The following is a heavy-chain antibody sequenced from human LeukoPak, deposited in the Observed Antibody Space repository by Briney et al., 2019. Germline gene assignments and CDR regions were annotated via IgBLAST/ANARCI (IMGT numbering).Heavy chain of an antibody. D-gene: IGHD2/OR15-2a*01. CDR2: IYYSGST. V-gene: IGHV4-59*08. J-gene: IGHJ4*02. CDR3: ARQVLWSAYYFDY. CDR1: GGSISSYY. Sequence: SETLSLTCTVSGGSISSYYWSWIRQPPGKGLEWNGYIYYSGSTNYNPSLKSRVTISVDTSKNQFSLKLSSVTAADTAVYYCARQVLWSAYYFDYWGQGTLVTVSS.